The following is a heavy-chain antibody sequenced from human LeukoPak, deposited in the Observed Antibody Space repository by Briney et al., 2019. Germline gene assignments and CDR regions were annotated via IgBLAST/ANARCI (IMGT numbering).Heavy chain of an antibody. V-gene: IGHV1-2*02. Sequence: ASVKVSCKASGYTFTGYYMHWVRQAPGQGVEWMGWINPNSGGTNYAQKFQGRVTMTRDTSISTAYMELSRLRSDDTAVYYCASDKETGYSSGWFGYWGQGTLVTVFS. J-gene: IGHJ4*02. CDR1: GYTFTGYY. CDR3: ASDKETGYSSGWFGY. D-gene: IGHD6-19*01. CDR2: INPNSGGT.